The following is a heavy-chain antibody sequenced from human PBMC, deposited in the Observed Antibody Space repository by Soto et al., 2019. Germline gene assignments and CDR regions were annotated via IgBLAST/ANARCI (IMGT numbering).Heavy chain of an antibody. Sequence: QVQLQESGPGLVKPSQTLSLTCTVSGGSISSGGYYWSWIRQHPGKGLKWIGYIYYSGSTYYNPSLKSRVTITVDTSKNQCALKLSSVTAADTAVYYWAGEKGYGDYDTRDYWGQGTLVTVSS. D-gene: IGHD4-17*01. CDR3: AGEKGYGDYDTRDY. CDR2: IYYSGST. V-gene: IGHV4-31*03. J-gene: IGHJ4*02. CDR1: GGSISSGGYY.